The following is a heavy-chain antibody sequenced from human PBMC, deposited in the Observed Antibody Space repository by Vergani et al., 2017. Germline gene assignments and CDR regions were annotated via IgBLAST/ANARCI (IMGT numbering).Heavy chain of an antibody. CDR1: GFTFNRYG. D-gene: IGHD2-15*01. Sequence: QVQLVQSGGGVVQPGGSLRLSCVASGFTFNRYGMQWVRQAPGKGLEWVAYVLFDGSNEDYADSVKGRFIVSRDKSNDALYLQMNSLRTDDTAVYYCARDLTYCHEGSCALWGQGRVVTVSS. CDR2: VLFDGSNE. CDR3: ARDLTYCHEGSCAL. V-gene: IGHV3-30*02. J-gene: IGHJ4*02.